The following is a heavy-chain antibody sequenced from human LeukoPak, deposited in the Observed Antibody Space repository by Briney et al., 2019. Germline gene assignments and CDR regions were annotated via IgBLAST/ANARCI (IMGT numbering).Heavy chain of an antibody. CDR3: ARVGPEMTTVNYPADYYFDY. CDR2: INPNSGGT. J-gene: IGHJ4*02. Sequence: GAPVKVSCKASGYTFTGYYMHWVRQAPGQGLEWMGWINPNSGGTNYAQKFQGRVTMTRDTSISTAYMELSRLRSDDTAVYYCARVGPEMTTVNYPADYYFDYWGQGTLVTVSS. CDR1: GYTFTGYY. D-gene: IGHD4-11*01. V-gene: IGHV1-2*02.